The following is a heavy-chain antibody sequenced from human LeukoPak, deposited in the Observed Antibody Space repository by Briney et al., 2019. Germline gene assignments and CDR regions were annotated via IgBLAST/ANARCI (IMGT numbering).Heavy chain of an antibody. J-gene: IGHJ4*02. V-gene: IGHV3-7*04. CDR1: GFTFSNYW. Sequence: GGSLRLFCATSGFTFSNYWMTCVRRAPGKGLVWVANINRDGSDKYYMASVQSRFTFSRDNAKNSLYVQMNSLRAEDTAVYFCARAIEGAYDLWGEGTLDSVCS. D-gene: IGHD5-12*01. CDR2: INRDGSDK. CDR3: ARAIEGAYDL.